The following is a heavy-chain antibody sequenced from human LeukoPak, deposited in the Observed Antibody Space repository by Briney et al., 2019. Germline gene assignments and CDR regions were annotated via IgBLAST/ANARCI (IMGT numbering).Heavy chain of an antibody. CDR3: ARETEKQWQY. D-gene: IGHD6-19*01. V-gene: IGHV4-38-2*02. CDR2: IFHSGST. Sequence: SETLSLTCTVSGYSLTSGYYWGWIRPPPGKGLEWIASIFHSGSTFYNPSVKSRVTISVDTSKNQFSLTLRSVTAADTAVYYCARETEKQWQYWGQGTMATVSA. J-gene: IGHJ3*01. CDR1: GYSLTSGYY.